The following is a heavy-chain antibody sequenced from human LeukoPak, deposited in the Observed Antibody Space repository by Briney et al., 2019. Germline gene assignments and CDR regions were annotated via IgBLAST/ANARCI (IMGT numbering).Heavy chain of an antibody. CDR3: ARDTEREPAYAFDI. CDR2: INPSGGST. J-gene: IGHJ3*02. V-gene: IGHV1-46*01. Sequence: ASVKVSGKTSGYSFTSYYMHWVRQAPGQGLEWMGIINPSGGSTGYAQKFQGRLSMTRDTSTSTVYMELSSLRSEDTAVYYCARDTEREPAYAFDIWGQGTMVTVSS. D-gene: IGHD1-14*01. CDR1: GYSFTSYY.